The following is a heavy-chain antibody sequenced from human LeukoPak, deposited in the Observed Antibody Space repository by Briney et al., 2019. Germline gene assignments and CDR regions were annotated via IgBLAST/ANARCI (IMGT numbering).Heavy chain of an antibody. CDR1: GFTFSNYV. CDR3: AKDLPKITIFGALQH. Sequence: GGSLRLSCAVSGFTFSNYVMSWVRQAPGKGLEWVSGISASGDRTYYADSVKGRFTISRDNSKNMLYLQMNSLRAEDTAVYYCAKDLPKITIFGALQHWGQGTLVTVSS. CDR2: ISASGDRT. D-gene: IGHD3-3*01. J-gene: IGHJ1*01. V-gene: IGHV3-23*01.